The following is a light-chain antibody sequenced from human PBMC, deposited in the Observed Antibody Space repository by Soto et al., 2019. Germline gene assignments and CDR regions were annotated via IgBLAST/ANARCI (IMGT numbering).Light chain of an antibody. CDR3: QQYGTPLFT. CDR2: GAS. J-gene: IGKJ3*01. CDR1: QSXTNNF. V-gene: IGKV3-20*01. Sequence: IXLTQXPXTLSXXPGERATLXXGASQSXTNNFLAWYQQKPGQAPRLLIYGASSRATGVPDRFSGSGSGTDFTLTISRLEPGDFAVYYCQQYGTPLFTFGPGTKVDIK.